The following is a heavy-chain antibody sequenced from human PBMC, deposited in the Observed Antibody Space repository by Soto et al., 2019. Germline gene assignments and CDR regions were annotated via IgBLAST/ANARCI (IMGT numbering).Heavy chain of an antibody. V-gene: IGHV4-59*01. CDR2: VYYSGST. D-gene: IGHD1-26*01. CDR3: ARATDLYYFDS. Sequence: QVQLQESGPGLVKTSETLSLTCTVSGYSMRSEYWCWIRQPPGKGLELIGHVYYSGSTNYNPSLKGRVTISIYRDNNQFSPRLPAVTSADTDVYYCARATDLYYFDSWGQGTLVTVSS. CDR1: GYSMRSEY. J-gene: IGHJ4*02.